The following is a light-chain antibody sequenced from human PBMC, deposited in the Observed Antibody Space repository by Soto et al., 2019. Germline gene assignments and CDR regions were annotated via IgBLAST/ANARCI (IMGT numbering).Light chain of an antibody. CDR2: DVN. V-gene: IGLV2-11*01. J-gene: IGLJ1*01. CDR1: SSDVGTYNL. Sequence: QSALTQPHSVSGSPGQSVTISCTGTSSDVGTYNLVSWYQQHPGKAPKLMIYDVNKRPSGVPDRFSGSKSGNTASLTISGLQAEDEADYYCCSYTTSGTPYVFGTGTKLTVL. CDR3: CSYTTSGTPYV.